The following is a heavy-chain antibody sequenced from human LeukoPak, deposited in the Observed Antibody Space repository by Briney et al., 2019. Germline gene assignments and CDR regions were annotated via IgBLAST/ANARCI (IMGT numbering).Heavy chain of an antibody. CDR2: IDPSDSYT. Sequence: PGESLKISCKGSGYSFTSYWISWVRQMPGKGLEWMGTIDPSDSYTNYSPSFQGHVTISADKSISTAYLQWSSLKASDTAMYYCATFYSNYGSYWYFDLWGRGTLVTVSS. V-gene: IGHV5-10-1*01. CDR1: GYSFTSYW. CDR3: ATFYSNYGSYWYFDL. J-gene: IGHJ2*01. D-gene: IGHD4-11*01.